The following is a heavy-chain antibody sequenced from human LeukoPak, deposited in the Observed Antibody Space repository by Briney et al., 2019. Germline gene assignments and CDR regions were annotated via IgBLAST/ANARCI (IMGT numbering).Heavy chain of an antibody. V-gene: IGHV4-38-2*02. Sequence: PSETLSLTCTVSGYSISSGFYWGWIRQPPGKGLEWIGSIYHSGSTYYNPALKSRVTISVDTSKNQFSLKLSSVTAADTAVYYWAGAVGTTALFDYWGQGTLVTASS. CDR2: IYHSGST. CDR3: AGAVGTTALFDY. CDR1: GYSISSGFY. D-gene: IGHD1-26*01. J-gene: IGHJ4*02.